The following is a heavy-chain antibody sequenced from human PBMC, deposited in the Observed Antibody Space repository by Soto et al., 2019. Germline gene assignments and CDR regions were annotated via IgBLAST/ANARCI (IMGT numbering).Heavy chain of an antibody. J-gene: IGHJ4*02. CDR3: VRDPPQMVYTGTSRYLFDL. CDR2: INTDGSSI. Sequence: GSLRIFCSDSGFYFYTYWMNWVRQAAGRGRVWGSRINTDGSSITYEEYVKGRFTIFRDNAKNTLYLQVNNLRAEDTAVYYCVRDPPQMVYTGTSRYLFDLWGQGA. CDR1: GFYFYTYW. D-gene: IGHD1-1*01. V-gene: IGHV3-74*03.